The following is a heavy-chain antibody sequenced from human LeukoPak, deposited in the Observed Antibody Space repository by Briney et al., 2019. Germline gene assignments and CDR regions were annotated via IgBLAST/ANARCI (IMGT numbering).Heavy chain of an antibody. D-gene: IGHD4-23*01. V-gene: IGHV3-21*01. J-gene: IGHJ4*02. CDR2: ISSSSSYI. CDR3: ARDPDYGGNPKFDY. Sequence: GGSLRLSCAASGFTFSSYSMNWVRQAPGKGLEWVSSISSSSSYIYYADSVKGRFTISRDNAKNSLYLQMNSLRAEDTAVYYCARDPDYGGNPKFDYWGQGTLVTVSS. CDR1: GFTFSSYS.